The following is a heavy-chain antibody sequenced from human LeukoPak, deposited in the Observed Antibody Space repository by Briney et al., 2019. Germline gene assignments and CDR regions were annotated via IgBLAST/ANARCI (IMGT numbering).Heavy chain of an antibody. CDR3: AKDIGDVGRRGYFDY. CDR2: IQYEGRNK. V-gene: IGHV3-30*02. Sequence: GGSLRLSCAASGFTFSRYAMHWVRQAPGTGLEWVAFIQYEGRNKYYADSVKGRFTISRDNSKNMLYLQMNSLRPEDTAVCYCAKDIGDVGRRGYFDYWGQGTLVTVSS. D-gene: IGHD1-1*01. J-gene: IGHJ4*02. CDR1: GFTFSRYA.